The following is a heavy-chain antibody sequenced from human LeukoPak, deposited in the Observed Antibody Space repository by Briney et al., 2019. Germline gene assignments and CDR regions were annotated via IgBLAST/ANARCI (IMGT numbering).Heavy chain of an antibody. CDR3: ARELREHGVFDI. CDR2: IYIDGIT. CDR1: GFTVSSNY. J-gene: IGHJ3*02. D-gene: IGHD1-26*01. Sequence: GGSLRLSCEASGFTVSSNYISWVRQAPGRGLGWGSEIYIDGITYYAASVKSRFSISRHNSKNTVYLQMNSLRAEDTAVYYCARELREHGVFDIWGQGTMVTVSS. V-gene: IGHV3-53*01.